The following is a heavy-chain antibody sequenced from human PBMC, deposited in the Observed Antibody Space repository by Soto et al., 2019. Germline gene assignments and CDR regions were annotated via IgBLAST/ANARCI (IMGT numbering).Heavy chain of an antibody. J-gene: IGHJ2*01. V-gene: IGHV3-21*01. CDR1: GFTFSSYG. CDR3: ARDGGRRGGGYFDL. CDR2: ISSSSSYI. D-gene: IGHD3-16*01. Sequence: EVQLVESGGGLVKPGGSLRLSCAASGFTFSSYGMNCVRQAPGKGLEWVSSISSSSSYIYYADSVKGRFTISRDNAKNSMYLQMNSLRAEDTVVDYFARDGGRRGGGYFDLWGRGTLVTVSS.